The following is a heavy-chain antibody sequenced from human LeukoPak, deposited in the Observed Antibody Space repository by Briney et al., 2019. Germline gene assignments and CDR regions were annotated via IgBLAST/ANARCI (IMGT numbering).Heavy chain of an antibody. CDR3: ARAIYGSGSYNYYYYMDV. CDR2: IYHSGST. Sequence: PSETLSLTCTVSGYSISSGYYWGWIRQPPGKGLEWIGSIYHSGSTYYNPSLKSRVTISVDTSKNQFSLKLSSVTAADTAVYYCARAIYGSGSYNYYYYMDVWGKGTTVTVSS. CDR1: GYSISSGYY. V-gene: IGHV4-38-2*02. J-gene: IGHJ6*03. D-gene: IGHD3-10*01.